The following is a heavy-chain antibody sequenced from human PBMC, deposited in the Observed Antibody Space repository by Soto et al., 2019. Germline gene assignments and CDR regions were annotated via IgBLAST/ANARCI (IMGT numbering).Heavy chain of an antibody. CDR1: GDTFTDYY. J-gene: IGHJ4*02. CDR3: ARGGHVVVVTADLDY. Sequence: QVQLMQSGAEVKKPGASVKVSCKASGDTFTDYYIHWVRQAPGQGLEWMGTVNPSGGHTTYAQHFLGRGTMTRDPSTSTLYMELTSLTSDDTAIYYCARGGHVVVVTADLDYWGQGTLVTVSS. V-gene: IGHV1-46*01. D-gene: IGHD2-21*02. CDR2: VNPSGGHT.